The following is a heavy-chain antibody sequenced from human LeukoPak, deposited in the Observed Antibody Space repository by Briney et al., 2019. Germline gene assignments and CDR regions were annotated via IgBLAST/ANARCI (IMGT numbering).Heavy chain of an antibody. Sequence: GGSLRLSCAASGFTFSSYAMSWVRQAPGKGLEWVSAISGSGGSTYYAGSVKGRFTISRDNSKNTLYLQMNSLRAEDTAVYYCAKWWKYYDSSGLIPADYWGQGTLVTVSS. CDR3: AKWWKYYDSSGLIPADY. D-gene: IGHD3-22*01. J-gene: IGHJ4*02. CDR2: ISGSGGST. V-gene: IGHV3-23*01. CDR1: GFTFSSYA.